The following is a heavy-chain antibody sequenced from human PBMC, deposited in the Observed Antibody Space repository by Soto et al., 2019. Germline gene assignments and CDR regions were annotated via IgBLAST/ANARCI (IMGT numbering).Heavy chain of an antibody. CDR3: ARDPTYYDFWSGYHYYYGMDV. D-gene: IGHD3-3*01. CDR2: IYTSGST. Sequence: SETLSLTCTVSGGSISSYYWSWIRQPAGKGLEWIGRIYTSGSTNYNPSLKSRVTMSVDTSKNQFSLKLSSVTAADTAVYYCARDPTYYDFWSGYHYYYGMDVWGQGATVTVS. J-gene: IGHJ6*02. V-gene: IGHV4-4*07. CDR1: GGSISSYY.